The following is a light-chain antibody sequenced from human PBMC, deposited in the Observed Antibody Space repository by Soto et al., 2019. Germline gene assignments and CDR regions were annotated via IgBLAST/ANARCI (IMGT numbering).Light chain of an antibody. V-gene: IGKV3-20*01. J-gene: IGKJ1*01. CDR3: QQYGSLPAT. Sequence: EIVLTQSPGTLSLSPRERATLSCRASQSVRGNHFAWYQQKPGQAPRLLIYGASARTTGIPDRFSGSGSGTDFTLTISRLEPEDFAVYYCQQYGSLPATFGQGTKVEIK. CDR1: QSVRGNH. CDR2: GAS.